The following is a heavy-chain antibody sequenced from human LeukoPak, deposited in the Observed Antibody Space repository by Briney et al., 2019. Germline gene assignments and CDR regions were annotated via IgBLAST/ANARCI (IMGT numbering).Heavy chain of an antibody. V-gene: IGHV1-2*02. CDR2: LNPRTGVT. D-gene: IGHD4-17*01. CDR3: ARVRAARNWFDP. CDR1: GYTFGDYY. Sequence: ASVKVSCKASGYTFGDYYLYWVRQAPGQGLELVGWLNPRTGVTKYAQQFQGRVSMTRDTSISTAYMELSSLRSEDTAVYYCARVRAARNWFDPWGQGTLVTVSS. J-gene: IGHJ5*02.